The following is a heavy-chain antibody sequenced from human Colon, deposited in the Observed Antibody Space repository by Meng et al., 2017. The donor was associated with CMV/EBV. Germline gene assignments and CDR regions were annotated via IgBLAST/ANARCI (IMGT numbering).Heavy chain of an antibody. D-gene: IGHD2-2*01. J-gene: IGHJ3*02. CDR3: ARSKDIIIVEAAQAVFDI. Sequence: SETLSLTCSGSGGAVSNYFWSWIRQSPGRGLEWIGYIYYIGDTTYNPSLKSRVTISIDTSKNQFSLKLTSVTAADTAVYYCARSKDIIIVEAAQAVFDIWGQGTMVTVSS. V-gene: IGHV4-59*02. CDR2: IYYIGDT. CDR1: GGAVSNYF.